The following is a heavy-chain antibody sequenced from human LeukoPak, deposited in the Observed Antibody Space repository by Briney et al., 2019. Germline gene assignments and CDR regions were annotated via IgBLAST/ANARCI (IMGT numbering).Heavy chain of an antibody. D-gene: IGHD5-18*01. CDR2: IRYDGSNK. CDR1: GFTFSSYG. Sequence: GGSLRLSCAASGFTFSSYGMHWVRQAPGKGLEWVAFIRYDGSNKYYADSVKGRFTISRDNSKNTLYLQMNSLRAEDTAVYYCAKVGGGGYSYGFNYYYYYMDVWGKGTTVTVSS. CDR3: AKVGGGGYSYGFNYYYYYMDV. V-gene: IGHV3-30*02. J-gene: IGHJ6*03.